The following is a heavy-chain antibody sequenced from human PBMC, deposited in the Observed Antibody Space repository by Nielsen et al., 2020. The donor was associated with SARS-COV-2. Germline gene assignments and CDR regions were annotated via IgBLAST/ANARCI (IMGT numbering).Heavy chain of an antibody. CDR3: AKAEGILTGSDY. D-gene: IGHD3-9*01. CDR1: GFTFADYA. J-gene: IGHJ4*02. CDR2: ISWNSGSI. V-gene: IGHV3-9*01. Sequence: GGSLRLSCAASGFTFADYAMHWVRQAPGKGLEWVSGISWNSGSIGYADSVKGRFTISRDNAKNSLYLQMNSLRAEDTALYYCAKAEGILTGSDYWGQGTLVTVSS.